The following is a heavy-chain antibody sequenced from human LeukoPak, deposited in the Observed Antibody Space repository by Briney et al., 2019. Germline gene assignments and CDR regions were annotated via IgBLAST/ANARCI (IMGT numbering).Heavy chain of an antibody. CDR2: INPGNDNT. J-gene: IGHJ4*02. Sequence: ASVNVSCTASGYTLTNYALHWVRQAPGQRLGWMGWINPGNDNTKYSQKFQGRVTITRDTSASTAYMELSSLRAEDTAVYYCARDYYGSGTYSHPGDYWGQGTLVTVSS. CDR1: GYTLTNYA. V-gene: IGHV1-3*01. CDR3: ARDYYGSGTYSHPGDY. D-gene: IGHD3-10*01.